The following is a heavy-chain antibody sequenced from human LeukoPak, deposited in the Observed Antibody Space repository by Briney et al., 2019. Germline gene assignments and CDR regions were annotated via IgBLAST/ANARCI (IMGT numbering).Heavy chain of an antibody. CDR2: MSASDAGT. D-gene: IGHD6-19*01. J-gene: IGHJ4*02. Sequence: GGSLRLSCAAAGFTFRSYAMNWVRQGPGKGLEWVSTMSASDAGTYYADSVKGRFTISRDNYKNTLYLQMNSLRAEDTAVYYCAKGSAVADIYFDYCGEGSLVTVSS. CDR3: AKGSAVADIYFDY. V-gene: IGHV3-23*01. CDR1: GFTFRSYA.